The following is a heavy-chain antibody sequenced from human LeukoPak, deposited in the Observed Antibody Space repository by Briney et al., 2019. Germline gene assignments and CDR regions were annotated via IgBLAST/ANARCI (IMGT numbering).Heavy chain of an antibody. D-gene: IGHD3-22*01. CDR3: ARDSDYYDSSAYSFRGGLHYDF. CDR1: GLTFSNYN. J-gene: IGHJ4*02. Sequence: GGSLRLSCVASGLTFSNYNMHWVRQAPGKGLEWVAIIGHDGNYKYYVDSVKGRFTISRDNSKNTVYLQMNSLGAEDTAVYLCARDSDYYDSSAYSFRGGLHYDFWGRGTLVTVSS. CDR2: IGHDGNYK. V-gene: IGHV3-33*01.